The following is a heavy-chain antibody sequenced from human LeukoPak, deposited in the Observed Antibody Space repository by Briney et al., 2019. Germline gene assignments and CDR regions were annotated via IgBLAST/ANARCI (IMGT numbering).Heavy chain of an antibody. J-gene: IGHJ4*02. CDR2: IIPVLGIA. D-gene: IGHD5-18*01. V-gene: IGHV1-69*04. Sequence: GSSVKVSCKASGGIFNNYGFIWVRQAPGQGLEWMGRIIPVLGIANYAQKFQGRVTITADKSTSTAYMELSSLRSEDTAVYYCASYSAVLTAFDLWGQGTLVTVSS. CDR3: ASYSAVLTAFDL. CDR1: GGIFNNYG.